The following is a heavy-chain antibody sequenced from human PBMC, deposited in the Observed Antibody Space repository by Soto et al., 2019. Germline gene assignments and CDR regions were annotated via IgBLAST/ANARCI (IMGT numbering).Heavy chain of an antibody. CDR3: AKDPSTGPADF. D-gene: IGHD3-9*01. V-gene: IGHV3-23*01. CDR1: GFSFSDSA. J-gene: IGHJ4*02. CDR2: ISYHSIGT. Sequence: GGSLRLSCVASGFSFSDSAMFWVRQAPGKGLEWVSTISYHSIGTHYADSVKGRFTISRDNSKDTVWLQMDGLRAEDTAVYYCAKDPSTGPADFWGQGTLVTVSS.